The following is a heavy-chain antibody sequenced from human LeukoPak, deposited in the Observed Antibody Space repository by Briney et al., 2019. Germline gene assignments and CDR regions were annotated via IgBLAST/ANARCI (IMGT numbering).Heavy chain of an antibody. CDR3: ARGHYELPY. CDR1: GFPLTDYY. Sequence: KPGGSLRLSCAASGFPLTDYYMSWIRQAPGKGLEWVSYITSSGDPIYYADSVKGRFTISRDSAKNSLYLQMNSLRAEDTAVYYCARGHYELPYWGQGTRVTVSS. V-gene: IGHV3-11*01. D-gene: IGHD3-22*01. J-gene: IGHJ4*02. CDR2: ITSSGDPI.